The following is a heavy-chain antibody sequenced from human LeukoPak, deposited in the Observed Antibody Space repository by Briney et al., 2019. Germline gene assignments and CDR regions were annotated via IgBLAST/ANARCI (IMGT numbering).Heavy chain of an antibody. Sequence: GGSLRLSCKASGFSFSDFAMTWARQAPGKGLEWVSTMSGRGDSTYYADSVKGRFTVSRDNSDNTLYLHMNSLRAEDTAVYFCANPDSSGFYFSMRFDFWGQGTLVTVSS. CDR1: GFSFSDFA. CDR3: ANPDSSGFYFSMRFDF. V-gene: IGHV3-23*01. D-gene: IGHD3-22*01. J-gene: IGHJ4*02. CDR2: MSGRGDST.